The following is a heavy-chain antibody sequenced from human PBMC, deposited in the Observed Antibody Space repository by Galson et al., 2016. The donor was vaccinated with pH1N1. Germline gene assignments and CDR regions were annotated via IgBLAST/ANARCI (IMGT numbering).Heavy chain of an antibody. V-gene: IGHV1-18*01. CDR3: ARDEYYDSNGSWGDS. CDR1: GNTFTTYG. CDR2: IGSYNGNR. D-gene: IGHD3-22*01. J-gene: IGHJ5*01. Sequence: SVKVSCKASGNTFTTYGITWVRQAPGQGLEWMGWIGSYNGNRNYAQKLQGRVTMTTETSTNTAYMELRDLRSDDTAVYYCARDEYYDSNGSWGDSWGQGTLVTVSS.